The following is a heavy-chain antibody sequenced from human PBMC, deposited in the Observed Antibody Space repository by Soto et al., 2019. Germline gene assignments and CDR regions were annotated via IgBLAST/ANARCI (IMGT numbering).Heavy chain of an antibody. V-gene: IGHV3-21*01. CDR3: ARHWEHRDL. D-gene: IGHD1-26*01. J-gene: IGHJ5*02. Sequence: LXLSCAASAFTCNSYSMNWIRQAPGKGLEWVSSISSSSGYINYADSVKGRFTTSRDNAKNSLFLQMNSLRAEDTAVYYCARHWEHRDLWGQGTLVTVSS. CDR1: AFTCNSYS. CDR2: ISSSSGYI.